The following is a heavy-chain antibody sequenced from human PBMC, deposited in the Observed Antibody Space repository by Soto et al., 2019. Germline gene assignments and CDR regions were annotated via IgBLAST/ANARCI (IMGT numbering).Heavy chain of an antibody. J-gene: IGHJ3*02. Sequence: PGGSLRLSCAASGFTFSTYWMHWVRQAPGKGLMWVSRKSDGSSTTYADSVKGRFTISRDNAKNTLYLQMSSLRAEDTAVYYCAREGLDTAGFFDIWGQGTMVTVSS. V-gene: IGHV3-74*01. D-gene: IGHD6-13*01. CDR2: KSDGSST. CDR1: GFTFSTYW. CDR3: AREGLDTAGFFDI.